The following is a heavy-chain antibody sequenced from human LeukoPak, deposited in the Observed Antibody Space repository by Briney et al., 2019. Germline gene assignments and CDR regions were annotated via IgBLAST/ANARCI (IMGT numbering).Heavy chain of an antibody. CDR1: GFTFSNYW. Sequence: GSLRLSCAASGFTFSNYWMHWVRQAPGKGLVWVSRINSDGSSTSYADSVKGRFTISRDNAKNTLYLQMNSLRDEDTAVYYCTRGSCSGGSCPRGFDPWGQGTLVTVSS. J-gene: IGHJ5*02. D-gene: IGHD2-15*01. V-gene: IGHV3-74*01. CDR2: INSDGSST. CDR3: TRGSCSGGSCPRGFDP.